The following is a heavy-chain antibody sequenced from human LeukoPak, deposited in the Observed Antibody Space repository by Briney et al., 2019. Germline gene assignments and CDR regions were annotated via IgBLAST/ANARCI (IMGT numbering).Heavy chain of an antibody. CDR1: GFIFNTYW. J-gene: IGHJ4*02. V-gene: IGHV5-10-1*01. CDR2: VDPTDSDV. CDR3: ARRARYHSSFPLDF. D-gene: IGHD6-13*01. Sequence: GESLKISCKGSGFIFNTYWISWVRQMPGKGLEWMGIVDPTDSDVDYSPSFQGHVTISSDTSASTVYLQWSSLKASDTAVYYCARRARYHSSFPLDFWGQGTQVIVSS.